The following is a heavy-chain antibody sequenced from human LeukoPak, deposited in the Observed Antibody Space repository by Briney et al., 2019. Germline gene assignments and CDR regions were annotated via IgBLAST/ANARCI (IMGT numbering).Heavy chain of an antibody. D-gene: IGHD1-26*01. CDR1: GFTLSIFS. CDR3: ARQLAGPTGYFYMDV. J-gene: IGHJ6*03. V-gene: IGHV3-7*01. CDR2: IKQDGSGR. Sequence: GGSLRLSCAASGFTLSIFSMSWVRQAPGKGLEWVANIKQDGSGRYYMDSVKGRFTISRDNAQNSLFLQMNALRAEDTAFYYCARQLAGPTGYFYMDVWGKGTTVTVSS.